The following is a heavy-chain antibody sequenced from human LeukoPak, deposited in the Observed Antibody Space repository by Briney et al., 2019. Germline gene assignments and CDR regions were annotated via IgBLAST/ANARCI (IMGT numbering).Heavy chain of an antibody. V-gene: IGHV5-51*01. CDR3: ARQPWFGELLLYYFDY. Sequence: GXSLQISCKGSGYNFTSYWIGWVRQLPGKGREWMGIIYPVFSDTTYIPSFQGQLPISADKSISTAYLQWSSLKASDTAMYYCARQPWFGELLLYYFDYWGQGTLVTVSS. D-gene: IGHD3-10*01. CDR1: GYNFTSYW. J-gene: IGHJ4*02. CDR2: IYPVFSDT.